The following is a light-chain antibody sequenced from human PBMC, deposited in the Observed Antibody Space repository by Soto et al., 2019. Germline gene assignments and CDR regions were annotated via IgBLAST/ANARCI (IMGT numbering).Light chain of an antibody. Sequence: DIVLTQTPLSSPVTLGQPASISCRSSQSLVDLSRLQQRPGQPPRLLIYKISNRFSGVPDRFSGSGAGTDFTLKISRVESEDVGLYYCMQTAQFPRTFGQGTKVEIK. CDR2: KIS. J-gene: IGKJ1*01. V-gene: IGKV2-24*01. CDR3: MQTAQFPRT. CDR1: QSLVD.